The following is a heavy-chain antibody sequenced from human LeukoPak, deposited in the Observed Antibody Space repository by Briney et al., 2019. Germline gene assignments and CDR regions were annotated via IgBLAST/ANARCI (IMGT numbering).Heavy chain of an antibody. CDR3: ARDSGYNFSDY. CDR2: INHSGST. Sequence: SETLSLTCAVYGGSFSGYYWSWIRQPPGKGLEWIGEINHSGSTNYNPSLKSRVTISVDTSKNQFSLRLSSVTAADTAYYFCARDSGYNFSDYWGQGTLVTVSS. V-gene: IGHV4-34*01. D-gene: IGHD5-12*01. CDR1: GGSFSGYY. J-gene: IGHJ4*02.